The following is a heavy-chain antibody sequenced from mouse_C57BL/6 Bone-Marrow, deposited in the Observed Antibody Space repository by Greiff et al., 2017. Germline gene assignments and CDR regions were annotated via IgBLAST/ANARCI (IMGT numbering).Heavy chain of an antibody. D-gene: IGHD2-2*01. CDR1: GYTFTSYW. CDR3: ARKRLPYFDY. Sequence: QVQLQQPGAELVKPGASVKLSCKASGYTFTSYWMQWVKQRPGQGLEWIGEIDPSDSDTNYNQKFKGKATLTVDTSSSTAYMQLSSLTSEDSAVYYCARKRLPYFDYWGQGTTLPVSS. J-gene: IGHJ2*01. CDR2: IDPSDSDT. V-gene: IGHV1-50*01.